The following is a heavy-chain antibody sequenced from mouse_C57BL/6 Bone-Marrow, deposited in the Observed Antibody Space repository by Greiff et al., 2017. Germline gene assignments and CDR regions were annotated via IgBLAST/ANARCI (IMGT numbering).Heavy chain of an antibody. Sequence: EVQRVEPGGDLVKPGGSLKLSCEASGFTFSSYGMSWVRQTPDKRLEWVATISSGGSYTYYPDSVKGRFTIARDNAKTTLYLQMSSLKSEDTAMYYCSSLITSVVPSFAYWGQGTLVTVAA. CDR2: ISSGGSYT. D-gene: IGHD1-1*01. J-gene: IGHJ3*01. CDR1: GFTFSSYG. V-gene: IGHV5-6*01. CDR3: SSLITSVVPSFAY.